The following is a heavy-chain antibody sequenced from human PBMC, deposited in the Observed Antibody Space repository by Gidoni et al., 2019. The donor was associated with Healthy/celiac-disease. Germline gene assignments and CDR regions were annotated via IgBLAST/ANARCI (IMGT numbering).Heavy chain of an antibody. CDR1: GFSLRSSGVG. D-gene: IGHD1-26*01. CDR2: IYWDDDH. V-gene: IGHV2-5*02. CDR3: AHSGYYVNHAFNI. Sequence: QITLKESGPTLVKPTQTLPLTRTFSGFSLRSSGVGVGWIRRPPGKPLEWLALIYWDDDHRYNPSLKSRLTITKDTAKSQVVRTMTNMDPVDTATFDCAHSGYYVNHAFNIWGQGTMVTVSS. J-gene: IGHJ3*02.